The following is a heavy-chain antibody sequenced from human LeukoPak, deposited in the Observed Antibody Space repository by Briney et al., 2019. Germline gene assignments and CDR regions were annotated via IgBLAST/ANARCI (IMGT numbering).Heavy chain of an antibody. CDR2: TSGSGDST. D-gene: IGHD6-19*01. V-gene: IGHV3-23*01. CDR1: GFTFSNYV. CDR3: AKVRAPSGWFNSDY. J-gene: IGHJ4*02. Sequence: GGSLRLSCAASGFTFSNYVMSWVRQAPGKGLEWVSGTSGSGDSTYYADSVKGRFTISRDNSKNTLYLQMNSLRVEDTAAYYCAKVRAPSGWFNSDYWGQGTLVTVSS.